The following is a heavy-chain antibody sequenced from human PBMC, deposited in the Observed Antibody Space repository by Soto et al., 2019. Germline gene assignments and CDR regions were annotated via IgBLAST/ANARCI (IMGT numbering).Heavy chain of an antibody. CDR1: GGSISSSNC. CDR3: ARDGPWGSYRYYYYGMDV. Sequence: SETLSLTGAVSGGSISSSNCWSWVRQPPGKGLEWIGEIYHSGSTNYNPSLKSRVTISVDKSKIQFSLKLSSVTASDTAVYYCARDGPWGSYRYYYYGMDVCGRGTTITFSS. CDR2: IYHSGST. D-gene: IGHD3-16*02. V-gene: IGHV4-4*02. J-gene: IGHJ6*02.